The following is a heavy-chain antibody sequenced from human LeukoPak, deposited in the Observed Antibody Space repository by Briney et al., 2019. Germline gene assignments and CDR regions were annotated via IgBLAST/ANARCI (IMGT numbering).Heavy chain of an antibody. Sequence: PGGSLRLSCAASGFTFSAYHINWVRQAPGKGLEWISYISTTGTTIHCPDSVKGRFAISRDNAKSSLYLQMNSLRDEDTAVYYCARVWQDYSGVDYWGQGTLVTVSS. CDR3: ARVWQDYSGVDY. CDR2: ISTTGTTI. D-gene: IGHD2-21*01. CDR1: GFTFSAYH. V-gene: IGHV3-48*02. J-gene: IGHJ4*02.